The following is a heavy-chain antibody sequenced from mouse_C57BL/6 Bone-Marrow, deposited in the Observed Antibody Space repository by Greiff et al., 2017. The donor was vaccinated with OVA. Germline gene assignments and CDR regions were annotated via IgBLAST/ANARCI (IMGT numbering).Heavy chain of an antibody. CDR3: ARKTFYYGSSPEFAY. CDR1: GFSLSTFGMG. V-gene: IGHV8-8*01. D-gene: IGHD1-1*01. J-gene: IGHJ3*01. Sequence: QVTLKESGPGILQPSQTLSLTCSFSGFSLSTFGMGVGWIRQPSGKGLEWLAHIWWDDDKYYNPALKSRLTISKDTSKNQVFLKIANVDTADTATYYCARKTFYYGSSPEFAYWGQGTLVTVSA. CDR2: IWWDDDK.